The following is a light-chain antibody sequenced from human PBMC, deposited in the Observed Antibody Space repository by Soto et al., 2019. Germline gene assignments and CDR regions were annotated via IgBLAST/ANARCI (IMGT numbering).Light chain of an antibody. CDR2: GAS. J-gene: IGKJ1*01. V-gene: IGKV3-15*01. Sequence: EIVMTRSPATLSVSPGERATLSCRASQTISNNLAWYQQKPGQAPRLLIYGASTRATNIPARFSGSGSGTKSTLPTSSLQSEDFGTYYCQQYNAWPGTFGKGTRWKSN. CDR3: QQYNAWPGT. CDR1: QTISNN.